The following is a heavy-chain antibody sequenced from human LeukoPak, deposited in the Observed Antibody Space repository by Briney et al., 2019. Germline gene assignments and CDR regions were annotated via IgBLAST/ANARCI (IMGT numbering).Heavy chain of an antibody. CDR2: ISSVGGST. J-gene: IGHJ4*02. CDR3: AKSNCSGANCYLFDY. D-gene: IGHD2-15*01. Sequence: PGGSLRLSCVVSGFTLSNFTMSWVRHAPGKGLGCVSIISSVGGSTYYRASVMGPSTISRKKSKNTLYLQMNSLTAEDPAIYYCAKSNCSGANCYLFDYWGQGTLVTVSS. CDR1: GFTLSNFT. V-gene: IGHV3-23*01.